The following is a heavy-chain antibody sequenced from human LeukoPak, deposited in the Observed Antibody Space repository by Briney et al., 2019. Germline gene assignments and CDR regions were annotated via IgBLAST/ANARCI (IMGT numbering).Heavy chain of an antibody. CDR3: AREVVVPAAIDY. Sequence: SETLSLTCIVSGGSISRGSYYWNWIRQPAGKGLEWMGRIYNSGSTNYNPSLKSRVTISTDMSKNQLSLQLSSVTAADTAVYYCAREVVVPAAIDYWGQGTLVTVSS. J-gene: IGHJ4*02. V-gene: IGHV4-61*02. CDR2: IYNSGST. D-gene: IGHD2-2*01. CDR1: GGSISRGSYY.